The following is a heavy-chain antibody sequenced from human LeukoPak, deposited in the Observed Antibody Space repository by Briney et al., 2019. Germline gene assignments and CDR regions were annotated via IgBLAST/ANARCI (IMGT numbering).Heavy chain of an antibody. V-gene: IGHV5-51*01. CDR3: AAVGHKWFEH. D-gene: IGHD6-13*01. CDR1: GYSFTSYW. J-gene: IGHJ5*02. CDR2: ILPGDSDT. Sequence: GESLKISCRGSGYSFTSYWIAWVRQMPGKGLEWMGIILPGDSDTRYSPSFQGLVTISADKSITTAYLQWSSLKASDTAMYYCAAVGHKWFEHWGQGTLVTVSS.